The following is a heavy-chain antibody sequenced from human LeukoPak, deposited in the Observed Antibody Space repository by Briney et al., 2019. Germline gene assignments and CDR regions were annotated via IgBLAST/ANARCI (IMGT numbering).Heavy chain of an antibody. V-gene: IGHV3-23*01. CDR2: ISNTGSDT. D-gene: IGHD3-10*01. CDR1: GFTFSNYA. CDR3: AKVPYSDYGSGRPPFLDL. J-gene: IGHJ6*02. Sequence: PGGCLRLSCAVSGFTFSNYAMSWVRQAAGKGLEWVSTISNTGSDTYYGDSVKGRLTISRGNSENTLYLQVNNLRAEHTAINDCAKVPYSDYGSGRPPFLDLWGQGTMVAVSS.